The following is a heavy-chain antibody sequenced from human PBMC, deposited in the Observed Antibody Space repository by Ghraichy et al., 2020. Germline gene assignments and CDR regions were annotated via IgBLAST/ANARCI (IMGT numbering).Heavy chain of an antibody. J-gene: IGHJ5*02. V-gene: IGHV3-33*01. CDR2: IWYDGSNK. D-gene: IGHD2-21*02. Sequence: GGSLRLSCAASGFTFSSYGMHWVRQAPGKGLEWVAVIWYDGSNKYYADSVKGRFTISRDNSKNTLYLQMNSLRAEDTAVYYCARDPRPNLKYCGGDCYSGWWFDPWGQGTLVTVSS. CDR3: ARDPRPNLKYCGGDCYSGWWFDP. CDR1: GFTFSSYG.